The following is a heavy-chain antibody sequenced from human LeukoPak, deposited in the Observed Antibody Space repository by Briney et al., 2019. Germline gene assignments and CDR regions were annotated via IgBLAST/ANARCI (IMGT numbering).Heavy chain of an antibody. CDR1: GYTFTGYY. J-gene: IGHJ4*02. Sequence: ASVKVSCKASGYTFTGYYMHWVRQAPGQGLEWMGWINPNSGGTNYAQKFQGRVTMTRDTSISTAYMELSRLRSEDTAVYYCARVGFDGSGWYPNLDFWGQGTLVTVSS. D-gene: IGHD6-19*01. CDR2: INPNSGGT. V-gene: IGHV1-2*02. CDR3: ARVGFDGSGWYPNLDF.